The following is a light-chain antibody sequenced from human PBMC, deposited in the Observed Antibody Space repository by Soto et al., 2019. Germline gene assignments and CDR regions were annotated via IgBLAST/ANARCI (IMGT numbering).Light chain of an antibody. V-gene: IGKV1-5*03. Sequence: DIQVTQSPSTWSASVGDRVTITGRVSQSVSSWLAWYQQKPGKAPKLLIYKASTLESGVPSRFSGSGSGTEFTLTISSLQPDDFATYYCQQYNTYWTFGQGTKVEIK. J-gene: IGKJ1*01. CDR1: QSVSSW. CDR3: QQYNTYWT. CDR2: KAS.